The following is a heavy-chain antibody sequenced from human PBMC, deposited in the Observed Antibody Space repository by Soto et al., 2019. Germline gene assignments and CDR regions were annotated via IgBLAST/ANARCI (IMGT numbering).Heavy chain of an antibody. J-gene: IGHJ4*02. CDR3: ARSGRLTSYSSSWPFDY. CDR2: ISYDGSNK. V-gene: IGHV3-30*03. CDR1: GFTFSSYG. Sequence: PGGSLRLSCAASGFTFSSYGMHWVRQAPGKGLEWVAVISYDGSNKYYADSVKGQVTISADKSISTAYLQWSSLKASDTAMYYCARSGRLTSYSSSWPFDYWGQGTLVTVSS. D-gene: IGHD6-13*01.